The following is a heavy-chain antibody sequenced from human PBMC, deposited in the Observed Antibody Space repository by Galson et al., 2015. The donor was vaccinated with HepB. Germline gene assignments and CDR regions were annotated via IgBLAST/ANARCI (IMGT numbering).Heavy chain of an antibody. J-gene: IGHJ5*02. V-gene: IGHV5-51*03. Sequence: QSGAEVKKPGESLNISCKASGYTFSSRWIAWVRQMPGKGLEWMGIIYPGDSDVKYSPSFKGQVTMSVDKSTSTAYLHWTSLKASAPAIYYCARRWGTGWSRAWFDPWGQGTLVTVSS. CDR3: ARRWGTGWSRAWFDP. CDR1: GYTFSSRW. D-gene: IGHD6-19*01. CDR2: IYPGDSDV.